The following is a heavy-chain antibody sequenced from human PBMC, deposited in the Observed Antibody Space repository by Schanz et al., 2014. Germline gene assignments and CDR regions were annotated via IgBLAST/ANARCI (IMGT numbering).Heavy chain of an antibody. Sequence: QVQLVQSGDEVKKPGASVKVSCKTSGYTFSDYGITWVRQAPGQGLEWVGWISPYTGTTHYFGKMEGRDRMATDTSTSTAYMELGSLRSDDTAMYYCATMWGYCTATACQILEVLDVWGQGTMVTVSS. V-gene: IGHV1-18*01. D-gene: IGHD2-8*02. CDR3: ATMWGYCTATACQILEVLDV. CDR2: ISPYTGTT. CDR1: GYTFSDYG. J-gene: IGHJ3*01.